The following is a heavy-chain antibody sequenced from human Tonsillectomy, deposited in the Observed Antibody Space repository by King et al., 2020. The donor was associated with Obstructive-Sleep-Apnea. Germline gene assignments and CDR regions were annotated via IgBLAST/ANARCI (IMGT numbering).Heavy chain of an antibody. CDR3: ARGRRQQLVGGALLRYYGMDV. V-gene: IGHV4-34*01. Sequence: VQLQQWGAGLLKPSETLSLTCAVYGGSFSGYYWSWIRQPPGKGLEWIGEINHSGSTNYNPSLKSRVTISVDTSKNQFSLKLSSVTAADTAVYYCARGRRQQLVGGALLRYYGMDVWGQGTTVTVSS. CDR2: INHSGST. J-gene: IGHJ6*02. CDR1: GGSFSGYY. D-gene: IGHD6-13*01.